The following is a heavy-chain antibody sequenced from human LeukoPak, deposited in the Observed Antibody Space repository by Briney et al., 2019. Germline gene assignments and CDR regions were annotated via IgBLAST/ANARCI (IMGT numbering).Heavy chain of an antibody. CDR2: ISSSSSYI. V-gene: IGHV3-21*01. CDR1: GFTFSSYS. CDR3: ARERRGWYFDY. J-gene: IGHJ4*02. Sequence: PGGSLRLSCAASGFTFSSYSMNWVRQAPGKELEWVSSISSSSSYIYYADSVKGRFTISRDNAKNSLYLQMNSLRAEGTAVYYCARERRGWYFDYWGQGTLVTVSS. D-gene: IGHD6-19*01.